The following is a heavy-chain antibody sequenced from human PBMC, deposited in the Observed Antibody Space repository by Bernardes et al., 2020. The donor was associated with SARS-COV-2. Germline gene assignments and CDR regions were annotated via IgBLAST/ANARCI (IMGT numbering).Heavy chain of an antibody. CDR1: GLDVSSNY. J-gene: IGHJ5*02. D-gene: IGHD2-2*01. CDR2: IYSGGAT. CDR3: AMLATDGYALDP. Sequence: GGSLRLSCAASGLDVSSNYMTWVRQPPGKGPEWVSTIYSGGATYYAESVEGRFTMSRDKYKEEMYLQMNSLRDEDTAVYYCAMLATDGYALDPWGQGTLVTVSS. V-gene: IGHV3-53*01.